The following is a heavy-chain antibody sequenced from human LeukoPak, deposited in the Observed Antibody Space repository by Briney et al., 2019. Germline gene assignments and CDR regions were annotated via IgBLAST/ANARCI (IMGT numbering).Heavy chain of an antibody. V-gene: IGHV1-69*04. CDR3: ARSSGATIVGSYYYYGMDV. Sequence: GASVKVSCKASGGTFSSYAISWVRQAPGQGLEWMGRIIPILGIANYAQKFQGRVTITADKSTSTAYMELSSLRSEDTAVYYCARSSGATIVGSYYYYGMDVWGQRTTVTVSS. CDR1: GGTFSSYA. D-gene: IGHD1-26*01. CDR2: IIPILGIA. J-gene: IGHJ6*02.